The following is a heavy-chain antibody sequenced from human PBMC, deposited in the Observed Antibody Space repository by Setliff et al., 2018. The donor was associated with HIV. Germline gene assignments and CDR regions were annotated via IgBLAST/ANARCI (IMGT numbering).Heavy chain of an antibody. CDR2: ISGGGDST. Sequence: PGGSLRLSCAASGFTFSSYGMSWVRQAPGKGLEWVSMISGGGDSTYYADSVKGRFTNSRDKSKNTLYLQMNSLRAEDTAVYFCAKSGFGVVALGINNWFDPWGQGTLVTVS. D-gene: IGHD3-10*01. J-gene: IGHJ5*02. CDR1: GFTFSSYG. CDR3: AKSGFGVVALGINNWFDP. V-gene: IGHV3-23*01.